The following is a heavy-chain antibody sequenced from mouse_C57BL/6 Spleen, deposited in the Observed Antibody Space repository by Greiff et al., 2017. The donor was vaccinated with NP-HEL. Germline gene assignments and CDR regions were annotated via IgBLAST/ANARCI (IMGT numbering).Heavy chain of an antibody. CDR1: GFSLTSYG. J-gene: IGHJ1*03. CDR3: AKRGARGYFDV. V-gene: IGHV2-9*01. CDR2: IWGGGST. Sequence: VQLVESGPGLVAPSQSLSITCTVSGFSLTSYGVDWVRQPPGKGLEWLGVIWGGGSTNYNSALMSRMSISKDNSKSQVFLKMNSLQTDDTAMNYCAKRGARGYFDVWGTGTTVTVSS.